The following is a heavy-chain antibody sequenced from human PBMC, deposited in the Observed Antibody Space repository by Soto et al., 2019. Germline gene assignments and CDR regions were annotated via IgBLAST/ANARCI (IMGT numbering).Heavy chain of an antibody. CDR3: AGDGPPTDLPSERWKATSGSRSPAFDP. D-gene: IGHD6-19*01. CDR1: GYTFTSYA. Sequence: ASVKVSCKASGYTFTSYAMHWVRQAPGQRLEWMGWINAGNGNTKYSQKFQGRVTITRGTTARTAYMELSSLRSEDTAVYYCAGDGPPTDLPSERWKATSGSRSPAFDPWGQGTLVTVSS. V-gene: IGHV1-3*01. CDR2: INAGNGNT. J-gene: IGHJ5*02.